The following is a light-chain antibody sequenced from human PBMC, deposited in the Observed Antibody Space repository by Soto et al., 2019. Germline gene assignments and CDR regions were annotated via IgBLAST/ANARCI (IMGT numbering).Light chain of an antibody. Sequence: DLERSLLPPYVSASGRNVVIITCRMSQSFSSWLAWYQQKPGKAPKLLIYAASTLQSGVPSRFSGSGSGPDFTHTICTAQPEYFATYHSQEGTSYPPITVGQGTRLEIK. V-gene: IGKV1-12*01. CDR1: QSFSSW. CDR3: QEGTSYPPIT. J-gene: IGKJ5*01. CDR2: AAS.